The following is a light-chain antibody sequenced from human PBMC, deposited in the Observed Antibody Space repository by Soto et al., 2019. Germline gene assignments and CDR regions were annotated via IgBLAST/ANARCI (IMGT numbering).Light chain of an antibody. CDR3: HSYDSSLSAVV. V-gene: IGLV1-40*01. Sequence: QSALTRPPSVSGAPGQRVTISCTGSSSNIGAGYDVQWYQQLPGTAPKLLIYGNMNRPSGVPDRFSGSKSGTSASLAITGLQAEDEADYYCHSYDSSLSAVVFGGGTKVTVL. CDR2: GNM. CDR1: SSNIGAGYD. J-gene: IGLJ2*01.